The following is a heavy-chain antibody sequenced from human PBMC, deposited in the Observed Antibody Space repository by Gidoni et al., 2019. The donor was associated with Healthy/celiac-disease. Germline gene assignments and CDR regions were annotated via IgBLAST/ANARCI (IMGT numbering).Heavy chain of an antibody. Sequence: QVQLQQWGAGLLTPSETLSLTCAVYGGSFSGYYWSWIRQPPGKGLEWIGEINHSGSTNYNPSLKSRVTISVDTSKNQFSLKLSSVTAADTAVYYCARSGSAAVLDWFDPWGQGTLVTVSS. J-gene: IGHJ5*02. V-gene: IGHV4-34*01. CDR2: INHSGST. CDR3: ARSGSAAVLDWFDP. D-gene: IGHD6-25*01. CDR1: GGSFSGYY.